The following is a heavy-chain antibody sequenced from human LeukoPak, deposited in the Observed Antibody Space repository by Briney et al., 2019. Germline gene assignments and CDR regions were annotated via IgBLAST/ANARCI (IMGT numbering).Heavy chain of an antibody. J-gene: IGHJ6*03. D-gene: IGHD6-19*01. Sequence: GGSLGLSCAASGFTFSSYSMNWVRQAPGKGLEWVSSISSSSSYIYYADSVKGRFTISRDNAKNSLYLQMNSLRAEDTAVYYCARIAEGIAVAGTRYYYYYMDVWGKGTTVTVSS. CDR2: ISSSSSYI. CDR1: GFTFSSYS. V-gene: IGHV3-21*01. CDR3: ARIAEGIAVAGTRYYYYYMDV.